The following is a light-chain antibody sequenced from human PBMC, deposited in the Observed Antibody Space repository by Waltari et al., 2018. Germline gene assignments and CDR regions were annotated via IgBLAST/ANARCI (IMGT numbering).Light chain of an antibody. V-gene: IGKV3-11*01. CDR3: QQGSILPLT. CDR2: DTS. CDR1: ESVSNY. J-gene: IGKJ4*01. Sequence: EVVLTQSPVTLSLAAGERAPLSCRASESVSNYLAWSQHKPGQSPRLLIFDTSKRATGIPARFSGSGYGTDFTLTINNLEAEDFALYYCQQGSILPLTFGGGTKVEI.